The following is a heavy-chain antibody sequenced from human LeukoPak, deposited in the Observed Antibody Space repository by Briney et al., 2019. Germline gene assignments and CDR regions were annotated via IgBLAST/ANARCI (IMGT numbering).Heavy chain of an antibody. CDR1: GLTFSGYS. CDR3: ARESSGVLGFDY. J-gene: IGHJ4*02. V-gene: IGHV3-48*01. D-gene: IGHD3-10*01. CDR2: ISSSDII. Sequence: GGSLRLSCAASGLTFSGYSMNRVRQAPGKGLEWISYISSSDIIYNADSVKGRFTISRDNAKNSLFLQMNSLRAEDTAVYYCARESSGVLGFDYWDQGTLVTVSS.